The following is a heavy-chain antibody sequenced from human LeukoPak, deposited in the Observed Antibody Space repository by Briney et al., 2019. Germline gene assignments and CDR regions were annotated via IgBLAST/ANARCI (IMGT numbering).Heavy chain of an antibody. Sequence: PSETLSLTCTVSGGSISSGGYYWSWIRQHPGKGLEWIGYIYYSGSTYYNPSRKSRVTISVDTSKNQFSLKLSSVTAADTAVYYCATGNLGDYGRDAFDIWGQGTMVTVSS. D-gene: IGHD4-17*01. J-gene: IGHJ3*02. CDR3: ATGNLGDYGRDAFDI. CDR1: GGSISSGGYY. V-gene: IGHV4-31*03. CDR2: IYYSGST.